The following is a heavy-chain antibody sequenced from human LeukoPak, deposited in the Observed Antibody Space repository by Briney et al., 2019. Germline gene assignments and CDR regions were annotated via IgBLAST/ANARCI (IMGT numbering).Heavy chain of an antibody. CDR2: IRYDGSNK. CDR1: GFTFSSYG. CDR3: AKTKYYYDSSGYYYDY. V-gene: IGHV3-30*02. Sequence: GSLRLSCAASGFTFSSYGMHWVRQAPGKGLEWVAFIRYDGSNKYYADSVKGRFTISRDNSKNTLYLQMNSLRAEDTAVYYCAKTKYYYDSSGYYYDYWGQGTLVTVSS. D-gene: IGHD3-22*01. J-gene: IGHJ4*02.